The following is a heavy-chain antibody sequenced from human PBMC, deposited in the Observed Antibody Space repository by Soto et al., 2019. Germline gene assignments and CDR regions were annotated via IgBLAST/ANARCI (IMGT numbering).Heavy chain of an antibody. Sequence: ASVKVSCKASGYTFTSYPMHWVRQAPGQGLEWMGWIKAGNSDTKYSQKFQGRVTITRDTSAITAYRERSNLRSEDTAVYYCASDWTHYDSSDPGEYCGEVSLVTVCS. CDR1: GYTFTSYP. CDR3: ASDWTHYDSSDPGEY. J-gene: IGHJ4*02. CDR2: IKAGNSDT. D-gene: IGHD3-22*01. V-gene: IGHV1-3*01.